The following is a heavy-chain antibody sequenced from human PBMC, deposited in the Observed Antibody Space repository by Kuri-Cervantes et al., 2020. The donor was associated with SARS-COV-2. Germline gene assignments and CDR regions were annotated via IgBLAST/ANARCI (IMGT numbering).Heavy chain of an antibody. J-gene: IGHJ3*02. CDR2: VNPSGGGT. CDR1: GYIFNSYD. Sequence: ASVKVSCKASGYIFNSYDMHWGRQAPGQGLAWMGIVNPSGGGTSYAQKFQGRVTMTRDTSTSTVYMELSSLRSEDTAVYYCARSRYSRDDAFDIWGQGTMVTVSS. CDR3: ARSRYSRDDAFDI. D-gene: IGHD3-16*02. V-gene: IGHV1-46*02.